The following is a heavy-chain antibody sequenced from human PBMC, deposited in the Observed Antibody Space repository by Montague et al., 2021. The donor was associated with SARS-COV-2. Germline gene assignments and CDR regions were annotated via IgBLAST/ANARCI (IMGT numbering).Heavy chain of an antibody. CDR2: NYYSGST. J-gene: IGHJ6*02. D-gene: IGHD3-3*01. CDR3: ARDPWRITVFGVVTGYGPDV. Sequence: SETLSLTCTVSGGSVSSGSYYWSWIRQPPGKGLEWIGYNYYSGSTNYNPSLKSRVTISVDTSKNQLSLKLSTVTAADTAVYYCARDPWRITVFGVVTGYGPDVWGQGTTVTVSS. CDR1: GGSVSSGSYY. V-gene: IGHV4-61*01.